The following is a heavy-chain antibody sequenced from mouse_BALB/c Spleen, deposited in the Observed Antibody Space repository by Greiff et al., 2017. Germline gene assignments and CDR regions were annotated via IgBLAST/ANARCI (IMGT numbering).Heavy chain of an antibody. CDR3: AREGGNSFDY. V-gene: IGHV3-2*02. CDR1: GYSITSDYA. CDR2: ISYSGST. J-gene: IGHJ2*01. D-gene: IGHD1-1*02. Sequence: EVQLQQSGPGLVKPSQSLSLTCTVTGYSITSDYAWNWIRKFPGNKLEWMGYISYSGSTSYNPTLKGRISITRDTSKNQFFLQLNSVTTEDTATYYCAREGGNSFDYWGQGTTLTVSS.